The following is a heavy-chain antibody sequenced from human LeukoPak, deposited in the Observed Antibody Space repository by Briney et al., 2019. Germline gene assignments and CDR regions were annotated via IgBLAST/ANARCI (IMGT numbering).Heavy chain of an antibody. D-gene: IGHD3-22*01. J-gene: IGHJ4*02. CDR3: ARDGAYDRRSRNFDY. CDR1: GFTFSSYA. Sequence: GGSLRLSCAASGFTFSSYAMSWVRQAPGKGLEWVSAISGSGGSTYYADSVKGRFTISRDNSKNTLYLQMNSLRAEDTAVYYCARDGAYDRRSRNFDYWGQGTLVTVSS. CDR2: ISGSGGST. V-gene: IGHV3-23*01.